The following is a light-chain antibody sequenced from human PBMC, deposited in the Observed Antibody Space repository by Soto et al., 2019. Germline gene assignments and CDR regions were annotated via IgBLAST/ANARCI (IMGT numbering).Light chain of an antibody. CDR3: QQYNGWPIT. CDR1: QSVTSY. V-gene: IGKV3D-15*01. CDR2: DAS. Sequence: EIVLTQSPATLSLSPGERATLSCSASQSVTSYLAWYQQRPGQAPRLLINDASRRATGIPDRFSGSGSGAEFTLTSSSLQSEDFAVYYCQQYNGWPITFGQGTRLEI. J-gene: IGKJ5*01.